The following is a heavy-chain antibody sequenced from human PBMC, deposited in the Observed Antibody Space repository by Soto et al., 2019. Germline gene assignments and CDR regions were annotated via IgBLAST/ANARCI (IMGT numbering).Heavy chain of an antibody. J-gene: IGHJ4*02. D-gene: IGHD3-22*01. CDR1: GFAFSSYS. CDR2: ISRNSDYI. CDR3: TTRLYYSDSSGHPRDFDY. V-gene: IGHV3-21*03. Sequence: GVSQRLPGAASGFAFSSYSMNWVRHAPGKGLEWVSSISRNSDYIYYSDSVKGRFITSRDNARTSLYLHMNSLRAEDTAVYYCTTRLYYSDSSGHPRDFDYWGQGTLVTVSS.